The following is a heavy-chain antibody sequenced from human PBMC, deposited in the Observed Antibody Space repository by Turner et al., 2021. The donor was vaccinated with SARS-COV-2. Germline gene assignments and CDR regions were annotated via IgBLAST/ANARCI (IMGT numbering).Heavy chain of an antibody. CDR1: GLTFRSYR. V-gene: IGHV3-74*01. J-gene: IGHJ6*03. CDR2: INRDVRSI. D-gene: IGHD2-2*02. Sequence: EVKLVESGGGLVQPGGSLRLSCAASGLTFRSYRLYWVLQAPGKVLGGVSRINRDVRSISYSDSVKSRFSISSANAKNTMYLQMNSLRAEDTAVYYCARDGSAVYQLLYRERSYYYYYMDVWGKGTTVTVSS. CDR3: ARDGSAVYQLLYRERSYYYYYMDV.